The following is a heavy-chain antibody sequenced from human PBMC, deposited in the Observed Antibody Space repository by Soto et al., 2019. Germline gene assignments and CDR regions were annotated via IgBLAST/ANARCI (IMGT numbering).Heavy chain of an antibody. CDR3: ARGFGGTIFGVVTNFYYYAMDV. V-gene: IGHV4-34*01. J-gene: IGHJ6*02. D-gene: IGHD3-3*01. CDR2: INRGGDT. CDR1: GGSFSGYY. Sequence: SETLSLTCVVYGGSFSGYYWSWFRQPPGKGLEWIGEINRGGDTNYNPSLKSRVTLSVDPSKNQFSLELSSVTAADTAVYYCARGFGGTIFGVVTNFYYYAMDVWGQGTTVTVSS.